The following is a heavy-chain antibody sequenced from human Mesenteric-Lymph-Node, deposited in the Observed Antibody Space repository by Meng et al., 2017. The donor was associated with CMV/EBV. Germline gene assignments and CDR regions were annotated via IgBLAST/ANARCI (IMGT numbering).Heavy chain of an antibody. CDR2: INSDGSTT. V-gene: IGHV3-74*01. D-gene: IGHD1-1*01. J-gene: IGHJ4*02. CDR3: ARTGTKDY. CDR1: GFSLSIYW. Sequence: GESLKISCAASGFSLSIYWMHWVRQAPGKGPVWVSRINSDGSTTIYADSVKGRFTISRDNAKNSLYLQMNSLRAEDTALYYCARTGTKDYWGQGTLVTVSS.